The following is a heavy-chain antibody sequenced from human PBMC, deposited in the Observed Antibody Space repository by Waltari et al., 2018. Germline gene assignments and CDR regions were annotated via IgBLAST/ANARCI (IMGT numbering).Heavy chain of an antibody. CDR2: FDPDDDGP. Sequence: QVRLVQSGAEMKKPGASVKVSCRVSGDTLSEFSIHWVRQAPGRGLEWMGGFDPDDDGPIYAQKVQGRVTVTEDTSIDTAYMELSSLRFEDTAVYYCATEPQGSCTGGRCYSSDLWGQGTLVTVSS. D-gene: IGHD2-15*01. CDR1: GDTLSEFS. V-gene: IGHV1-24*01. J-gene: IGHJ5*02. CDR3: ATEPQGSCTGGRCYSSDL.